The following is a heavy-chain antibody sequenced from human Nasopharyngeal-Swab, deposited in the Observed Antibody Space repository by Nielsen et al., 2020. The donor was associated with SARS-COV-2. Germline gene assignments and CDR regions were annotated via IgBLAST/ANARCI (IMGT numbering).Heavy chain of an antibody. Sequence: SETLSLTCAVFGGSFSDYYWTWIRQRPGKGLEWIADINHRGNTNYNPSLKSRVTISIDTLKTQFFLKLTSVTAADTAVYYCARVLNGFYYDIDVWGQGTTVAVS. J-gene: IGHJ6*02. CDR3: ARVLNGFYYDIDV. D-gene: IGHD5-24*01. CDR1: GGSFSDYY. CDR2: INHRGNT. V-gene: IGHV4-34*01.